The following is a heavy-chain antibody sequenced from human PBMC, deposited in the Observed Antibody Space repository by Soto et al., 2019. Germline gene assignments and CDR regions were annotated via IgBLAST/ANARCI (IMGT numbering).Heavy chain of an antibody. V-gene: IGHV1-18*01. CDR3: ARWDVLLWFGESQGSYYYGMDV. CDR2: ISAYNGNT. J-gene: IGHJ6*02. Sequence: ASVKVSCKASGYTFTSYGISWVRQAPGQGLEWMGWISAYNGNTNYAQKLQGRVTMTTDTSTSTAYMELRSLRSDDTAVYYCARWDVLLWFGESQGSYYYGMDVWGQGTTVNVSS. D-gene: IGHD3-10*01. CDR1: GYTFTSYG.